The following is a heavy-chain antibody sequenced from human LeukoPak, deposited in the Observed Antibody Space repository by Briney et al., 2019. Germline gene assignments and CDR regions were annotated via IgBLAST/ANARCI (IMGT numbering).Heavy chain of an antibody. CDR2: ISAYNGNT. Sequence: ASVKVSCKASGGTFSSYAISWVRQAPGQGLEWMGWISAYNGNTNYAQKLQGRVTMTTDTSTSTAYMELRSLRSDDTAVYYRARDLIRAGGTGYFQHWGQGTLVTVSS. CDR1: GGTFSSYA. J-gene: IGHJ1*01. CDR3: ARDLIRAGGTGYFQH. V-gene: IGHV1-18*01. D-gene: IGHD6-13*01.